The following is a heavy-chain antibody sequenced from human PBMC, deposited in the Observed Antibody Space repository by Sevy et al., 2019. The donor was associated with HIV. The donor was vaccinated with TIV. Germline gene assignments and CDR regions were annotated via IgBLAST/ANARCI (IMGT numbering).Heavy chain of an antibody. CDR1: GYTFTDYY. CDR2: INPNNGGT. CDR3: ARASHVSGSYTNVS. J-gene: IGHJ5*02. D-gene: IGHD3-10*01. Sequence: ASVKVSCRASGYTFTDYYLHWVRQAPGQGLEWMGWINPNNGGTEYAQRFQGRVAMTRDTSISTVYMELSRLRSDDTAVYYCARASHVSGSYTNVSWGQGTLVAVSS. V-gene: IGHV1-2*02.